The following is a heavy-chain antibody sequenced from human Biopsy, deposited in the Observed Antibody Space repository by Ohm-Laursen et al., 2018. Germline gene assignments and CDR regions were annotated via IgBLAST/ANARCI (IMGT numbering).Heavy chain of an antibody. D-gene: IGHD2/OR15-2a*01. CDR3: ASVILGPTNDAFDL. Sequence: SETLSLTCHVSGGDINNYYWSWIRQPAGQGLEWIGRIYPGGSTNYNPSLKSRVTMSVDTSKKQLSLRLRSVTAADTAMYYCASVILGPTNDAFDLWGQGTMVVVSS. CDR1: GGDINNYY. V-gene: IGHV4-4*07. CDR2: IYPGGST. J-gene: IGHJ3*01.